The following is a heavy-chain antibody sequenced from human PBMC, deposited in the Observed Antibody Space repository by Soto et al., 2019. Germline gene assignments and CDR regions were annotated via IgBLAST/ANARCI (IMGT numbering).Heavy chain of an antibody. V-gene: IGHV6-1*01. CDR2: TYYRSKWYN. CDR3: ARSTNLGYCSSTSCSPYYYYGMDV. Sequence: SQALSLTCAMSGDSVSSNSAAWNWIRQSPSRGLEWLGRTYYRSKWYNDYAVSVKSRITINPDTSKNQFSLQLNSVTPEDTAVYYCARSTNLGYCSSTSCSPYYYYGMDVWGQGTTVTVSS. D-gene: IGHD2-2*01. J-gene: IGHJ6*02. CDR1: GDSVSSNSAA.